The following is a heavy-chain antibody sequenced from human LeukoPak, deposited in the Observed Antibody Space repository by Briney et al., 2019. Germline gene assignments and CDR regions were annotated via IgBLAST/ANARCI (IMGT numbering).Heavy chain of an antibody. J-gene: IGHJ4*02. CDR3: ARGANFGYSSNLDY. CDR1: GGSISSYY. Sequence: PSETLSLTCTVFGGSISSYYWSWIRQPAGKGLEWIGRIYTSGSTNYNPSLKSRVTMSVDTSKNQFSLKLSSVTAADTAVYYCARGANFGYSSNLDYWGQGTLVTVSS. D-gene: IGHD6-13*01. CDR2: IYTSGST. V-gene: IGHV4-4*07.